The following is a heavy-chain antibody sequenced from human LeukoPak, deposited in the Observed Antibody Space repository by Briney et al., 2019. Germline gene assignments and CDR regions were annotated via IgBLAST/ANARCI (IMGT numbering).Heavy chain of an antibody. D-gene: IGHD5-12*01. CDR3: AREQGRDGYNYAY. CDR2: IIPILGIA. V-gene: IGHV1-69*04. CDR1: GGTFSSYA. J-gene: IGHJ4*02. Sequence: ASVKVSCKASGGTFSSYAISWVRQAPGQGLEWMGRIIPILGIANYAQKFQGRVTITADKSTSTAYMELSSLRSEDTAVYYCAREQGRDGYNYAYWGQGILVTVSS.